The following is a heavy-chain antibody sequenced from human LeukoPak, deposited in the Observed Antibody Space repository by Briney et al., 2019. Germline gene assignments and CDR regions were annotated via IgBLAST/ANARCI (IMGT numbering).Heavy chain of an antibody. V-gene: IGHV3-21*01. J-gene: IGHJ6*02. CDR3: AKEMSVYGSGTLEMDV. CDR2: ISSSSSYM. CDR1: GFTFSTFR. Sequence: GGSLRLSCAASGFTFSTFRMNWVRQAAGKWLEWVSSISSSSSYMYYADSVKGRFTISRDNAKNSLYLQMNSLRAEDTAFYYCAKEMSVYGSGTLEMDVWGQGTTVTVSS. D-gene: IGHD3-10*01.